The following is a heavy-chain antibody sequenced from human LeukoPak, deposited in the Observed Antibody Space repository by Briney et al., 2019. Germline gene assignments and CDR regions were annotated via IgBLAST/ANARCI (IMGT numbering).Heavy chain of an antibody. CDR1: VGSISSSGYF. J-gene: IGHJ4*02. Sequence: PSETLSLICTVSVGSISSSGYFWGWIRQPPGKGLEWIGNIFYSGSTYYNPSLKSRVTISVDTSKNQFSLKMRCVTAADTAVYFCARQSYSYDSRGYYYCFDFWGLGTLVTVSS. CDR3: ARQSYSYDSRGYYYCFDF. D-gene: IGHD3-22*01. CDR2: IFYSGST. V-gene: IGHV4-39*01.